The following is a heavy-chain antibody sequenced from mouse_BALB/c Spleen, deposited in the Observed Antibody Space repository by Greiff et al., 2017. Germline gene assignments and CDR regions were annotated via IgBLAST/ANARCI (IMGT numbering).Heavy chain of an antibody. CDR3: ARSRSYAMDY. Sequence: EVMLVESGGGLVQPGGSRKLSCAASGFTFSDYGMAWVRQAPGKGPEWVAFISNLAYSIYYADTVTGRFTISRENAKNTLYLEMSSLRSEDTAMYYCARSRSYAMDYWGQGTSVTVSS. J-gene: IGHJ4*01. CDR1: GFTFSDYG. CDR2: ISNLAYSI. V-gene: IGHV5-15*02.